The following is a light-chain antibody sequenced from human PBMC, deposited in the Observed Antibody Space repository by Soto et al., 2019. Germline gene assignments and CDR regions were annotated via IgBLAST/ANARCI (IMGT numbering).Light chain of an antibody. CDR1: QAVNTR. J-gene: IGKJ1*01. CDR3: HQRQIWPLT. V-gene: IGKV3-11*01. Sequence: EIVLTQSPATLSSFPGERVTLSCRASQAVNTRLAWYQHKPGQAPRLLIYLASNRAAGVPPRFSGSGSGTDFPLTISDVEPEDFAVYYWHQRQIWPLTFGQGTTVDIK. CDR2: LAS.